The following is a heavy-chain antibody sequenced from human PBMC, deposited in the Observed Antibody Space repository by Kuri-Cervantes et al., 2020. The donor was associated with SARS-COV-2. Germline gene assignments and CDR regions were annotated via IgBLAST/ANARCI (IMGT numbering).Heavy chain of an antibody. CDR2: INSDGSST. V-gene: IGHV3-74*01. Sequence: GESLKISCAGSGFTFDDYAMHWVRQAPGKGLVWVSRINSDGSSTSYADSVKGRFTISRDNAKNTLYLQMNSLRAEDTAVYYCARDWIVGATKVFDYWGQGTLVTVSS. D-gene: IGHD1-26*01. CDR1: GFTFDDYA. J-gene: IGHJ4*02. CDR3: ARDWIVGATKVFDY.